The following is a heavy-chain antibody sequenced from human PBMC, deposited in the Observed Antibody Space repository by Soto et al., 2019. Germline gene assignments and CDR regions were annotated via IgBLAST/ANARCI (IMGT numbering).Heavy chain of an antibody. CDR1: GYTFTAYC. V-gene: IGHV1-2*04. D-gene: IGHD3-3*01. Sequence: GASVKVSCKTSGYTFTAYCIHWVRQAPGQGLEWMGWINPSTGGTNYAQRFQGWVTMTRDTSISTAYMELGRLTSDDTALYYCAKDISRGPTKNYDFWSGPDYWGQGTLVTVSS. CDR3: AKDISRGPTKNYDFWSGPDY. J-gene: IGHJ4*02. CDR2: INPSTGGT.